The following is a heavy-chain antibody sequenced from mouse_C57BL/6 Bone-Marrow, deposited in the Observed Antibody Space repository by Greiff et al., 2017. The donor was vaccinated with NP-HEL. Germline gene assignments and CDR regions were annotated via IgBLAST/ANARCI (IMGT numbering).Heavy chain of an antibody. J-gene: IGHJ4*01. CDR1: GFSLTSYG. V-gene: IGHV2-9*01. D-gene: IGHD4-1*01. Sequence: QVQLQQSGPGLVAPSPCLSITCTVSGFSLTSYGVDWVRQPPGQGLEWLGVIWGGGSTTYNSALMSRLSISKDNSKSQVFLKMNRLQADDTAMYYCAKHADWAYYAMDYWGQGTSVTVSS. CDR2: IWGGGST. CDR3: AKHADWAYYAMDY.